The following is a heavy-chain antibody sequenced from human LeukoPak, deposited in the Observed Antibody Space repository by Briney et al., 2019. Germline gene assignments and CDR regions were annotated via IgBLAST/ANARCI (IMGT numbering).Heavy chain of an antibody. CDR2: INPNSVGT. CDR3: ARDLQTSYIDY. Sequence: ASVKVSCKASGYTFTDYYMHWVRQAPGQGLEWMGWINPNSVGTNYAQKFQGRVTMTRDTSISTAYMELRGLRSDDTAVYYCARDLQTSYIDYWGQGTLVTVSS. D-gene: IGHD2-2*02. V-gene: IGHV1-2*02. J-gene: IGHJ4*02. CDR1: GYTFTDYY.